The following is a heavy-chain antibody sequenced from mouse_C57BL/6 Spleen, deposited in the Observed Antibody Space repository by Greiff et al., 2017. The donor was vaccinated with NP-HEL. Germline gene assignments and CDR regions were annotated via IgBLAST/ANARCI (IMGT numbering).Heavy chain of an antibody. CDR2: IYPRDGST. CDR1: GYTFTSYD. D-gene: IGHD2-2*01. Sequence: QVQLQQSGPELVKPGASVKLSCKASGYTFTSYDINWVKQRPGPGLEWIGWIYPRDGSTKYNEKFKGKATLTVDTSSSTAYMELHSLTSEDSAVYFCAREGDTSTMVTAKGFAYWGQGTLVTVSA. J-gene: IGHJ3*01. V-gene: IGHV1-85*01. CDR3: AREGDTSTMVTAKGFAY.